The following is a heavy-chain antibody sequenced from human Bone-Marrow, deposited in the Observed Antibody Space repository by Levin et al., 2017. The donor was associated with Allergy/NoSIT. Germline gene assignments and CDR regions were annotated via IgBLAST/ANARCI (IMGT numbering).Heavy chain of an antibody. CDR3: ARVLKYYYYYMDV. J-gene: IGHJ6*03. CDR2: IYTSGNT. Sequence: SETLSLTCTVSGVSITSGNYYWSWIRQPAGKGLEWIGHIYTSGNTNYNPSLKSRVTISVDTSKNQFSLKLRSVTAADTAVYYCARVLKYYYYYMDVWGKGTTVTVSS. CDR1: GVSITSGNYY. V-gene: IGHV4-61*09. D-gene: IGHD2/OR15-2a*01.